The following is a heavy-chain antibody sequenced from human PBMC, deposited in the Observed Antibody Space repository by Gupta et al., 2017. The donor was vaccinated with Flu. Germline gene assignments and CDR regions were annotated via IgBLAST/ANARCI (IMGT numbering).Heavy chain of an antibody. CDR3: ARVGGHGPHFDF. CDR2: MSPSSGNT. D-gene: IGHD3-16*01. CDR1: GYTFTNSD. J-gene: IGHJ4*02. Sequence: GSGYTFTNSDINWVRQAAGQGLEWMGWMSPSSGNTGFAQKFQGRITMTRDTSINTGYMELTNLASDDTAVYYCARVGGHGPHFDFWGQGTLVT. V-gene: IGHV1-8*01.